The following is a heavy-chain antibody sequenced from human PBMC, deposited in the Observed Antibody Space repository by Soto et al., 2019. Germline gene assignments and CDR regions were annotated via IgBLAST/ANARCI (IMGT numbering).Heavy chain of an antibody. CDR2: IWYDGSNK. J-gene: IGHJ6*02. CDR1: GFTFSSYG. CDR3: ARDLLAARRGAYYYYYYGMDV. V-gene: IGHV3-33*01. D-gene: IGHD6-6*01. Sequence: TGGSLRLSCAASGFTFSSYGMHWVRQAPGKGLEWVAVIWYDGSNKYYADSVKGRFTISRDNSKNTLYLQMNSLRAEDMAVYYCARDLLAARRGAYYYYYYGMDVWGQGTTVTVSS.